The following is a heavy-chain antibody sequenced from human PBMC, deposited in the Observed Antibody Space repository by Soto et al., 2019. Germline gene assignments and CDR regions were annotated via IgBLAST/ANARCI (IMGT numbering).Heavy chain of an antibody. V-gene: IGHV4-28*03. Sequence: QVQLQESGPGLVKPSDTLSLTCAVSGYSISSSNWWGWIWQPPGKGLEWIGYIYYSGSTYYNPSLKSRVTMSVDTSKNQFSLKLSSVTAVDTAVYYCARGGYCSGGSCSGFFDYWGQGTLVTVSS. CDR1: GYSISSSNW. D-gene: IGHD2-15*01. CDR3: ARGGYCSGGSCSGFFDY. J-gene: IGHJ4*02. CDR2: IYYSGST.